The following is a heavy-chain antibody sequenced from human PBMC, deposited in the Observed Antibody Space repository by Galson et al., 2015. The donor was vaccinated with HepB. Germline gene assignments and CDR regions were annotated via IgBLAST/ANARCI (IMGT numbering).Heavy chain of an antibody. Sequence: SLRLSCAASGFSFMSHSMNWVRHSPGKGLEWLAHIYPGGTKYYVGSGGGRFTISRDKSQKAMYLHMSSLRVEDTAVYYCARNPASYDYYNMDVWGQGTTVTVSS. J-gene: IGHJ6*02. CDR1: GFSFMSHS. D-gene: IGHD3-16*01. V-gene: IGHV3-48*01. CDR3: ARNPASYDYYNMDV. CDR2: IYPGGTK.